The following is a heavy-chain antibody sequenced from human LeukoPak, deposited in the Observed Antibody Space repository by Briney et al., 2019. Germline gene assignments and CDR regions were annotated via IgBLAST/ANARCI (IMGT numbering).Heavy chain of an antibody. V-gene: IGHV3-30*18. J-gene: IGHJ3*02. Sequence: GRSLRLSCAASGFTFSSYGMHWVRQAPGKGLEWVAVISYDGSNKYYADSVKGRFTISRDNSKNTLYLRMNSLRAEDTAVYYCAKGCKKYYYGSGSYCLDIWGQGTMVTVSS. CDR3: AKGCKKYYYGSGSYCLDI. D-gene: IGHD3-10*01. CDR2: ISYDGSNK. CDR1: GFTFSSYG.